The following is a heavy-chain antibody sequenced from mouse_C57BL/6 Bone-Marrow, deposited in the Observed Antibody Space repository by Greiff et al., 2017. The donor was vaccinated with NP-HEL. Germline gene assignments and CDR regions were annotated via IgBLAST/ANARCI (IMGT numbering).Heavy chain of an antibody. CDR2: IYPGDGDT. J-gene: IGHJ3*01. Sequence: QVQLQQSGPELVKPGASVKISCKASGYAFSSSWMNWVKQRPGKGLEWIGRIYPGDGDTNYNGKFKGKATLTADKSSSTAYMQLSSLTSEDSAVYSCARSQESLRRGAWFAYWGQGTLVTVSA. V-gene: IGHV1-82*01. CDR3: ARSQESLRRGAWFAY. CDR1: GYAFSSSW. D-gene: IGHD2-12*01.